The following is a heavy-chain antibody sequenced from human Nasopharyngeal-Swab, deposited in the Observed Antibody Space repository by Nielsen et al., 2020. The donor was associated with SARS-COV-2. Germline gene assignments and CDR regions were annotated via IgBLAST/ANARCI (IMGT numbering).Heavy chain of an antibody. J-gene: IGHJ4*02. CDR2: IYTGDSDT. Sequence: GEYLKISCKGSGYSFTTYWIAWVRQMPGKGLEWMGIIYTGDSDTRYSPSFQGQVTISTYKSIRTAYLQWSRLKASDSAWNYCARQGGSGIDYWGQGTLVTVSS. CDR3: ARQGGSGIDY. D-gene: IGHD3-10*01. CDR1: GYSFTTYW. V-gene: IGHV5-51*01.